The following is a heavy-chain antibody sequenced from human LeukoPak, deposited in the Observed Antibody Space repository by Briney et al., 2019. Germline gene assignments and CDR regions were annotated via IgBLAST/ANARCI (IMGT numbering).Heavy chain of an antibody. CDR1: GYTLTELS. Sequence: ASVKVSCKVSGYTLTELSMHWVRQAPGKGLEWMGGFDPEDGETIYAQKFQGRVTMTEDTSTDTAYMELSSLRSEDTAVYYCARGGGGTMTPGWFDPWGQGTLVTVSS. CDR3: ARGGGGTMTPGWFDP. CDR2: FDPEDGET. V-gene: IGHV1-24*01. J-gene: IGHJ5*02. D-gene: IGHD3-22*01.